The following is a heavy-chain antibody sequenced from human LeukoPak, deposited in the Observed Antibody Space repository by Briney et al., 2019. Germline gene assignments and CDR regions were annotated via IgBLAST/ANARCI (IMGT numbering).Heavy chain of an antibody. V-gene: IGHV4-34*01. CDR1: GGSFSGYY. CDR2: INHSGST. J-gene: IGHJ3*02. Sequence: KSSETLSLTRAVYGGSFSGYYWSWIRQPPGKGLEWIGEINHSGSTNYNPSLESRVTISVGTSKNQFSLKVISVTAADTAAYYCARGVATENDAFDIWGQGTMVTVSS. D-gene: IGHD5-12*01. CDR3: ARGVATENDAFDI.